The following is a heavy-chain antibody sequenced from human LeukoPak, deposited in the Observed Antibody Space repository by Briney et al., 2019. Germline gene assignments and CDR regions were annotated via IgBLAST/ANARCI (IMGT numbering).Heavy chain of an antibody. J-gene: IGHJ4*02. V-gene: IGHV1-46*01. Sequence: ASVKVSCKASRYSFTGYYMHWVRQAPGQGLEWMGWINPSGGSTSYAQKFQGRVTMTRDMSTSTVYMELSSLRSEDTAVYYCARMTAVIGYFDYWGQGTLVTVSS. D-gene: IGHD4-17*01. CDR2: INPSGGST. CDR3: ARMTAVIGYFDY. CDR1: RYSFTGYY.